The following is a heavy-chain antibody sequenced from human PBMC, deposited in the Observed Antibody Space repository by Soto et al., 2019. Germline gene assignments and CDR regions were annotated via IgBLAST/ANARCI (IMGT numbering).Heavy chain of an antibody. D-gene: IGHD3-22*01. CDR1: GGSISSGGYY. CDR2: IYYSGST. V-gene: IGHV4-31*03. CDR3: ARSYFDYYDRSGPMAFDM. Sequence: SETLSLTCTVSGGSISSGGYYWSWIRRHPGKGLEWIGYIYYSGSTYYNPTLKSRVTISVDTSKNQFSLKLSSVTAADTAVYYCARSYFDYYDRSGPMAFDMWGQGTMVTV. J-gene: IGHJ3*02.